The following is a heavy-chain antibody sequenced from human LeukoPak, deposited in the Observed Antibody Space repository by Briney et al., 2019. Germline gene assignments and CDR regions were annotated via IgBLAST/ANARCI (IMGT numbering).Heavy chain of an antibody. Sequence: SETLSLTCTVSGYSISSGYYWGWIRQPPGKGLEWIGSIYHSGSTYYNPSLKSRVTISVDTSKNQLSLKLSSVTAADTAVYYCARALGNSNWFDPWGQGTLVTVSS. CDR2: IYHSGST. V-gene: IGHV4-38-2*02. D-gene: IGHD1-14*01. CDR3: ARALGNSNWFDP. J-gene: IGHJ5*02. CDR1: GYSISSGYY.